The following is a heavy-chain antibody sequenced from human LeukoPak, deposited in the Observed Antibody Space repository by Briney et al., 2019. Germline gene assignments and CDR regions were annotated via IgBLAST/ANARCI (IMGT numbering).Heavy chain of an antibody. CDR3: ARLGSGSYYGDAFDI. J-gene: IGHJ3*02. CDR2: IYYSGST. CDR1: GGSISSSSYY. Sequence: SETLSLTCTVSGGSISSSSYYWGWIRQPPGNGLEWLGSIYYSGSTYYNPSLKSRVTISVDTSKNQFSLKLSSVTAADTAVYYCARLGSGSYYGDAFDIWGQGTMVTVSS. V-gene: IGHV4-39*01. D-gene: IGHD1-26*01.